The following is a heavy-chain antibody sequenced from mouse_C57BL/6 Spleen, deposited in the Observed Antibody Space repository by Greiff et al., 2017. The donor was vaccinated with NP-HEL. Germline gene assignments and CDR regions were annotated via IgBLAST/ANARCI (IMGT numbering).Heavy chain of an antibody. CDR3: ARSMRGDYGSSSYYAMDY. CDR2: INPNNGGT. V-gene: IGHV1-22*01. D-gene: IGHD1-1*01. CDR1: GYTFTDYN. J-gene: IGHJ4*01. Sequence: EVQLQQSGPELVKPGASVKMSCKASGYTFTDYNMHWVKQSHGKSLEWIGYINPNNGGTSYNQKFKGKATLTVNKSSSTAYMELRSLTSEDSAVYYCARSMRGDYGSSSYYAMDYWGQGTSVTVSS.